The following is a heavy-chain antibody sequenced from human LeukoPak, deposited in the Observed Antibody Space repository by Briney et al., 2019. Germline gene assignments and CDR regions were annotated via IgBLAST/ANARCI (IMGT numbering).Heavy chain of an antibody. D-gene: IGHD2-15*01. CDR1: GFIFSSYS. Sequence: GGSLRLSCAASGFIFSSYSMNWVRQAPGKGLEWVSSINGGGGSTYYADSVKGRFTISRDNSKNTLYLQMNSLRAEDTAVYYCAKGLRYCSGGSCYSYFFDYWGQGTLVTVSS. V-gene: IGHV3-23*01. CDR2: INGGGGST. CDR3: AKGLRYCSGGSCYSYFFDY. J-gene: IGHJ4*02.